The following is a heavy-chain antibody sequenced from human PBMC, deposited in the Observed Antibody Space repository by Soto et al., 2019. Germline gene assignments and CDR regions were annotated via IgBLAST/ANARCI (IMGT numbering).Heavy chain of an antibody. J-gene: IGHJ6*02. CDR1: GGTFSSYT. D-gene: IGHD3-10*01. Sequence: GASVKVSCTASGGTFSSYTIRWVRQAPGQGLEWMGRIIPILGIANYAQKFQGRVTITADKSTSTAYMELSSLRSEDTAVYYCARGLLWFGELSRTPVYYYYYGMDVWGQGTTVTVSS. CDR2: IIPILGIA. V-gene: IGHV1-69*02. CDR3: ARGLLWFGELSRTPVYYYYYGMDV.